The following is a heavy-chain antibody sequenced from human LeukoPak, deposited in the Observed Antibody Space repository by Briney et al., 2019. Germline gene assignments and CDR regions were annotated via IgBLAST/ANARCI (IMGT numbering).Heavy chain of an antibody. D-gene: IGHD4-17*01. CDR3: ASSGYGDYSSPFDY. J-gene: IGHJ4*02. CDR2: ISSNGGST. V-gene: IGHV3-64*01. Sequence: GGSLRLSCAASGFTFSSYAMHWVRQAPGKGLEYVSAISSNGGSTYYANSVKGRFTISRDNSKNTLYLQMGSLRAEDMAVYYCASSGYGDYSSPFDYWGQGTLVTASS. CDR1: GFTFSSYA.